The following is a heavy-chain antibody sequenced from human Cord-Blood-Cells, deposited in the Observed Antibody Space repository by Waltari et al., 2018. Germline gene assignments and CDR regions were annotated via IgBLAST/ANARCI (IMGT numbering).Heavy chain of an antibody. V-gene: IGHV3-74*01. D-gene: IGHD5-18*01. CDR3: ARDRGYSYGYWYFDL. CDR2: INSDGSST. J-gene: IGHJ2*01. CDR1: GFTFSSYW. Sequence: EVQLVESGGGLVQPGGSLRLSCAASGFTFSSYWMHWVRQAPGKGLVWVSRINSDGSSTSYADSVKGRFTISRDNAKNTLYLQMNSLRAEDTAVYYCARDRGYSYGYWYFDLWGRGTLVTVSS.